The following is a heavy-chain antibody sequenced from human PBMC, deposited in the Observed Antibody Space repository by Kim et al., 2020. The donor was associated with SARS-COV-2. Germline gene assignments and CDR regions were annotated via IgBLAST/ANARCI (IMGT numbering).Heavy chain of an antibody. J-gene: IGHJ4*02. Sequence: GGSLRLSCAASGFTFSSYGMHWVRQAPGKGLEWVAVIWYDGSNKYYADSVKGRFTISRDNSKNTLYLQMNSLRAEDTAVYYCAKGDFYGSGSYYDYWGQGTLVTVSS. CDR1: GFTFSSYG. D-gene: IGHD3-10*01. CDR3: AKGDFYGSGSYYDY. CDR2: IWYDGSNK. V-gene: IGHV3-33*06.